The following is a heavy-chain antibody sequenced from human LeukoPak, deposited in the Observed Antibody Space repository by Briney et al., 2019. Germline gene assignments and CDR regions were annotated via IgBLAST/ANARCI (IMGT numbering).Heavy chain of an antibody. Sequence: GGSLRLSCAASGFTFSSYAMSWVRQAPGKALEWVLAISGSGGSTYYADSVKGRFTISRDNSKNTLYLQMNSLRAEDTAVYYCAKPSRAGTIDYWGQGTLVTVSS. J-gene: IGHJ4*02. CDR1: GFTFSSYA. CDR2: ISGSGGST. CDR3: AKPSRAGTIDY. V-gene: IGHV3-23*01. D-gene: IGHD6-19*01.